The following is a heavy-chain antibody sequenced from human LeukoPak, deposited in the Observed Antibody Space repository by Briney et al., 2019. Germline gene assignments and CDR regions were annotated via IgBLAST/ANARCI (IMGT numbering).Heavy chain of an antibody. CDR3: ARDRGYSYGYYFDY. D-gene: IGHD5-18*01. J-gene: IGHJ4*02. CDR2: IIPIFGTA. CDR1: GGTFSSYA. V-gene: IGHV1-69*05. Sequence: ASVKVSCKASGGTFSSYAISWVRQAPGQGLEWMGGIIPIFGTANYAQKFQGRVTITTDESTSTAYMELSSLRSEDTAVYYYARDRGYSYGYYFDYWGQGTLVTVSS.